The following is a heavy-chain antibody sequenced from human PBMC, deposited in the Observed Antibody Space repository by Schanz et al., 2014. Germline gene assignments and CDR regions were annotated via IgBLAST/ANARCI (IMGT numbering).Heavy chain of an antibody. Sequence: QAQLMESGGGVVQPGTSLILSCSVSGFSLNTYGIHWFRQPAGKGLEWVAVIWNNGVTKYYADSVRGRFTISRDRFQNTLYLRMSSLRAEDTAVYYCARDFDDRRGYGSGYCLGDCMDVGGQGTTVTVSS. CDR3: ARDFDDRRGYGSGYCLGDCMDV. D-gene: IGHD3-10*01. CDR2: IWNNGVTK. CDR1: GFSLNTYG. J-gene: IGHJ6*02. V-gene: IGHV3-33*01.